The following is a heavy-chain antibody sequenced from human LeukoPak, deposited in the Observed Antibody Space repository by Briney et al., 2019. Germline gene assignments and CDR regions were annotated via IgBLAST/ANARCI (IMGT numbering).Heavy chain of an antibody. CDR3: ARDRGGIRGGFDY. J-gene: IGHJ4*02. CDR2: ISYDGSNK. CDR1: GFTFSSYS. V-gene: IGHV3-30*03. Sequence: PGGSLRLSCAASGFTFSSYSMNWVRQAPGKGLEWVAVISYDGSNKYYADSVKGRFTISRDNSKNTLYLQMNSLRAEDTAVYYCARDRGGIRGGFDYWGQGTLVTVSS. D-gene: IGHD3-10*01.